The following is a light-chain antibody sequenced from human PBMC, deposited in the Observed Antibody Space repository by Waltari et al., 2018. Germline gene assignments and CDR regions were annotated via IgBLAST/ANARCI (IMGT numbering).Light chain of an antibody. CDR3: QQSYATPLT. Sequence: IQMTQSPSSLSASVGDRVTITCRASQTIKIYLNWYQQKPGKAPNLLIYAASTLQSGVPSRFSGGGSGTDFTLTISSLQPGDFATYYCQQSYATPLTFGGGTKVEI. V-gene: IGKV1-39*01. CDR2: AAS. J-gene: IGKJ4*01. CDR1: QTIKIY.